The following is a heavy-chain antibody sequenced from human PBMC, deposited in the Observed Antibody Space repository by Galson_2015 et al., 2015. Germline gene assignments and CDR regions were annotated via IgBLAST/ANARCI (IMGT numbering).Heavy chain of an antibody. V-gene: IGHV3-48*03. CDR2: ISSSGSTI. J-gene: IGHJ6*02. Sequence: SLRLSCAASGFTFSSYEMNWVRQAPGKGLEWVSYISSSGSTIYYADSVKGRFTISRDNAKNSLYLQMNSLRAEGTAVYYCARAIVVVTARDYYYGMDVWGQGTTVTVSS. CDR3: ARAIVVVTARDYYYGMDV. CDR1: GFTFSSYE. D-gene: IGHD2-21*02.